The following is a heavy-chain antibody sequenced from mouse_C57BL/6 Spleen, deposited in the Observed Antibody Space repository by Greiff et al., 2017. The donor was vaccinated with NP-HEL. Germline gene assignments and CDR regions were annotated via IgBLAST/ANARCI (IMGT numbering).Heavy chain of an antibody. CDR1: GFTFSDYY. D-gene: IGHD1-1*01. CDR2: INYDGSST. CDR3: ARDAPHYYGSRDWYFDV. Sequence: EVMLVESEGGLVQPGRSMKLSCTASGFTFSDYYMAWVRQVPEKGLEWVANINYDGSSTYYLDSLKSRFIISRDNAKNILYLQMSSLKSEDTATYYCARDAPHYYGSRDWYFDVWGTGTTVTVSS. V-gene: IGHV5-16*01. J-gene: IGHJ1*03.